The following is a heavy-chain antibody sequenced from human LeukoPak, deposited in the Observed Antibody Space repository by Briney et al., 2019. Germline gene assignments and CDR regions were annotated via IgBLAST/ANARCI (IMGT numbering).Heavy chain of an antibody. CDR2: INQDGSEK. CDR3: ARPHLDHGDLFDY. CDR1: GFTFSSYW. D-gene: IGHD4-17*01. J-gene: IGHJ4*02. Sequence: GGSLRLSCAASGFTFSSYWLSWVRQPPGKGLEWVANINQDGSEKNYVDSVKGRFTISRDNGKNSLYLQMNSLRAEDTAVYDWARPHLDHGDLFDYWGQGTLVTVSS. V-gene: IGHV3-7*01.